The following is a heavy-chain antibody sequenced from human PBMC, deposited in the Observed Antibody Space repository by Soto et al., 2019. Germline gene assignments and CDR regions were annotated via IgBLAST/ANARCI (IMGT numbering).Heavy chain of an antibody. CDR2: INAGNGNT. V-gene: IGHV1-3*01. J-gene: IGHJ6*02. Sequence: QLQLMQSGAEVKKPGASVKVSCKASGYTFTSYGIHWVRQAPGQRLEWTGWINAGNGNTKYSEKVQGRVTITRDTPASTAYLELSSLRSEDTAVYYCARDPNDSSAYYHHYYYGMDVWGQGTTVTVSS. CDR3: ARDPNDSSAYYHHYYYGMDV. D-gene: IGHD3-22*01. CDR1: GYTFTSYG.